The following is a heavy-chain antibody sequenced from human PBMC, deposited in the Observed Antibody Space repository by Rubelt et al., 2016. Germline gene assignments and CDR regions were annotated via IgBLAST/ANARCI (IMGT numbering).Heavy chain of an antibody. D-gene: IGHD3-16*01. CDR2: ISAYNGIT. V-gene: IGHV1-18*01. CDR1: GYTFTSHG. J-gene: IGHJ4*02. Sequence: QVQLVQSGAEVKKPGASVKVSCKASGYTFTSHGISWVRQAPGQGLEWMGWISAYNGITNYAQKRQGRVTRTPDTSTSTAYMELSRLRSDDTAVYYCARVYDGYYFDYWGQGTLVTVSS. CDR3: ARVYDGYYFDY.